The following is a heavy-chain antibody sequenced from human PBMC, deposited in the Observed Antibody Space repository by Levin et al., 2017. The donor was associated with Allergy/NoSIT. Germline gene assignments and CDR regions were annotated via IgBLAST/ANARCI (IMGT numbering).Heavy chain of an antibody. D-gene: IGHD6-19*01. Sequence: GGSLRLSCAASGFTFSSYAMSWVRQAPGKGLEWVSAISGSGGSTYYADSVKGRFTISRDNSKNTLYLQMNSLRAEDTAVYYCAKDADGIAVAGEYYFDYWGQGTLVTVSS. J-gene: IGHJ4*02. V-gene: IGHV3-23*01. CDR3: AKDADGIAVAGEYYFDY. CDR1: GFTFSSYA. CDR2: ISGSGGST.